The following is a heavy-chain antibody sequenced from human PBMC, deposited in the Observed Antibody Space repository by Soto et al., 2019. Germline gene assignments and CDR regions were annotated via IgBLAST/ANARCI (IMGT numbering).Heavy chain of an antibody. D-gene: IGHD4-17*01. CDR1: GFTFSSYA. Sequence: GGSLRLSCAASGFTFSSYAMSWVRQAPGKGLEWVSAISGSGGSTYYADSVKGRFTISRDNSKNTLYLQMNSLRAEDTAVYYCAKPTTVTTGVDPWFDPWGQGTLVTVSS. CDR3: AKPTTVTTGVDPWFDP. CDR2: ISGSGGST. J-gene: IGHJ5*02. V-gene: IGHV3-23*01.